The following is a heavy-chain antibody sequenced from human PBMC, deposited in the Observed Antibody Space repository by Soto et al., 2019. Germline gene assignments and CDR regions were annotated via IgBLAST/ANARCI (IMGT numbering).Heavy chain of an antibody. CDR2: INPSGGST. Sequence: ASVKVSCKASGYTFTSYYMHWVRQAPGQGLEWMGIINPSGGSTSYAQKFQGRVTMPRDTSTSTVYMELSSLRSEDTAVYYCAGEGYGGNSLYYYYYGMDVWGQGTTVTVSS. V-gene: IGHV1-46*01. CDR1: GYTFTSYY. CDR3: AGEGYGGNSLYYYYYGMDV. J-gene: IGHJ6*02. D-gene: IGHD2-21*02.